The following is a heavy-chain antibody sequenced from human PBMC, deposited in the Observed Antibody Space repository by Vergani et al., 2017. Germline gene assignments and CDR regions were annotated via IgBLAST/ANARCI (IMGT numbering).Heavy chain of an antibody. CDR2: ISGTGGFT. CDR3: AKSASVSMSLPNWFES. CDR1: GFSFKDYA. Sequence: EVHLLESGGGLIQPGGSLRISCAASGFSFKDYAMSWVRQAPGKGLEWVSGISGTGGFTFYADSVKGRFTISRDNYKNTLYLQMSSLRADDTAVYYCAKSASVSMSLPNWFESWGQGTHVTVS. V-gene: IGHV3-23*01. J-gene: IGHJ5*01.